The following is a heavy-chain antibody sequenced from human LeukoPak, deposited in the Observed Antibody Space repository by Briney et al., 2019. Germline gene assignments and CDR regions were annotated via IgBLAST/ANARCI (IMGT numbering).Heavy chain of an antibody. CDR2: IYFSGST. CDR3: ARGRSSWSH. J-gene: IGHJ1*01. D-gene: IGHD6-13*01. Sequence: SETLSLTCTVSGGSISDYWWSWIRQPPGKGLEWIGRIYFSGSTNYNPSLMSRVSISVDASNNHFSLKLSSVTAADTAVYYCARGRSSWSHWGQGALVTVSS. CDR1: GGSISDYW. V-gene: IGHV4-59*01.